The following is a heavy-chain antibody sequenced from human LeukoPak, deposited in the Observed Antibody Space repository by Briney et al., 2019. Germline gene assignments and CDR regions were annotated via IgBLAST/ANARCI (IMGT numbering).Heavy chain of an antibody. CDR3: ARDKGGMVPFDY. V-gene: IGHV3-7*01. CDR2: IKQGGSEK. J-gene: IGHJ4*02. Sequence: PGGSLRLSCAASGFTVSSNYMSWVRQAPGKGLEWVANIKQGGSEKNYVDSVKGRFTIARDDAKNSLYLQMNSLRAEDTAVYFCARDKGGMVPFDYWGQGTLVTVSS. D-gene: IGHD3-10*01. CDR1: GFTVSSNY.